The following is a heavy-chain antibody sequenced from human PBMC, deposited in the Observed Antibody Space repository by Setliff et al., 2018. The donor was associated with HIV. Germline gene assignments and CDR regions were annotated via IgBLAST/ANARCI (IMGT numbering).Heavy chain of an antibody. D-gene: IGHD6-19*01. V-gene: IGHV1-18*01. CDR2: ISAYNGNT. J-gene: IGHJ6*02. CDR3: ARDRFAVAGTYDYYGMDV. CDR1: GYTFTSYG. Sequence: ASVKVSCKASGYTFTSYGISWVRQAPGQGLEWMGWISAYNGNTNYAQKLQGRVTMTTDTSTSTACMELRSLRSDDTAVYYCARDRFAVAGTYDYYGMDVWGQGTTVTVSS.